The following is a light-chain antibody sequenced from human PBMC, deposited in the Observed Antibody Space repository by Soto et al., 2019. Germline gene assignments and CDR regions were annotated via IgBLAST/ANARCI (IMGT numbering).Light chain of an antibody. CDR3: VSWDDSLSGLV. CDR1: SSNIGNNY. Sequence: QSVLTQPPSVSEAPRQRVTISCSGSSSNIGNNYVCWYQQLPGTAPKLLIYSNNQRPSGVPDRFSGSKSGTSASLAISGLRSEDEADYYCVSWDDSLSGLVFGTGTKVTVL. J-gene: IGLJ1*01. V-gene: IGLV1-47*02. CDR2: SNN.